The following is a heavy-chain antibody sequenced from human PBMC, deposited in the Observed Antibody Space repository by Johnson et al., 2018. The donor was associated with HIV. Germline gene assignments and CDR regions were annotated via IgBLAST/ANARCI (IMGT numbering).Heavy chain of an antibody. CDR3: TYELPPAFDAFDI. V-gene: IGHV3-48*03. CDR1: GFIFEHYA. Sequence: VQLVESGGGLVQPGRSRRVSCAASGFIFEHYAMHWVRQAPGKGLEWVSYISSGGRTIYYADSVKGRFTISRDNAKNSLYLQMNSLKTEDTAVYYCTYELPPAFDAFDIWGQGTMVTVSS. CDR2: ISSGGRTI. D-gene: IGHD1-26*01. J-gene: IGHJ3*02.